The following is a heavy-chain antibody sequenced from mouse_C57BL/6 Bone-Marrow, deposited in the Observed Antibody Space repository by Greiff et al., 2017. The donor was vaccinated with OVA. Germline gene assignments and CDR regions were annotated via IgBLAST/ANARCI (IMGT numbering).Heavy chain of an antibody. CDR1: GFTFSDYG. CDR3: ASPLYYYGSEGFAY. CDR2: ISSGSSTI. J-gene: IGHJ3*01. V-gene: IGHV5-17*01. Sequence: DVKLVESGGGLVKPGGSLKLSCAASGFTFSDYGMHWVRQAPEKGLGWVAYISSGSSTIYYADTVKGRFTISRDNAKNTLFLQMTSLRSEDTAMYYCASPLYYYGSEGFAYWGQGTLVTVSA. D-gene: IGHD1-1*01.